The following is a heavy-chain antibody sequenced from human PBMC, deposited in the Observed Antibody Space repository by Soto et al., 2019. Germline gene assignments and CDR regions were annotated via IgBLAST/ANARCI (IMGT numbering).Heavy chain of an antibody. V-gene: IGHV4-34*01. J-gene: IGHJ4*02. D-gene: IGHD6-13*01. Sequence: SETLSLTCAVYGGSFSGYYWSWIRQPPGKGLEWIGEINHSGSTNYNPSLKSRVTISVDTSKNQFSLKLSSVTAADTAVYYCARRYGTVFDYWGQGTLVTVSS. CDR2: INHSGST. CDR1: GGSFSGYY. CDR3: ARRYGTVFDY.